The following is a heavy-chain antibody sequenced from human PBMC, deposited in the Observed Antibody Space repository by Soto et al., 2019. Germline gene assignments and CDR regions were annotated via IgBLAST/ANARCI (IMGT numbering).Heavy chain of an antibody. J-gene: IGHJ6*02. V-gene: IGHV3-33*01. CDR2: IWYDGSNK. Sequence: QVQLVESGGGVVQPGRSLRLSCAASGFTFSSYGMHWVRQAPGKGLEWVAVIWYDGSNKYYADSVKGRFTISRDNSKNRLYLQMNCLRAEDTAVYYCARAREYSSSPRGDGMDVWGQGTTVTVSS. CDR3: ARAREYSSSPRGDGMDV. CDR1: GFTFSSYG. D-gene: IGHD6-6*01.